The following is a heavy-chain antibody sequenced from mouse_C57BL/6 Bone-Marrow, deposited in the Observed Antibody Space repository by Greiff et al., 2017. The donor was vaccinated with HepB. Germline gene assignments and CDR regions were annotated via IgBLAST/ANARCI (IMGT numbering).Heavy chain of an antibody. D-gene: IGHD2-1*01. Sequence: QVQLQQPGAELVRPGTSVKLSCKASGYTFTSYWMHWVKQRPGQGLEWIGVIDPSDSYTNYNQKFKGKATLTVDTSSSTAYMQLSSLTSEDSAVYYCASRGGNPFAYWGQGTLVTVSA. CDR3: ASRGGNPFAY. V-gene: IGHV1-59*01. CDR1: GYTFTSYW. CDR2: IDPSDSYT. J-gene: IGHJ3*01.